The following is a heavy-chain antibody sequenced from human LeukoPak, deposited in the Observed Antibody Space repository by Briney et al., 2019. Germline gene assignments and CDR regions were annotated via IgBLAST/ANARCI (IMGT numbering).Heavy chain of an antibody. Sequence: GGSLRLSCAASGFTFDDYTMHWVRQAPGKGLEWVSLITWDGSDTYYADSVKGRFTISRDNSKNSLYLQMNSLRTEDTALYYCAKEGGSYVWFDSWGQGSLVTVSS. D-gene: IGHD3-10*01. J-gene: IGHJ5*01. CDR3: AKEGGSYVWFDS. CDR1: GFTFDDYT. CDR2: ITWDGSDT. V-gene: IGHV3-43*01.